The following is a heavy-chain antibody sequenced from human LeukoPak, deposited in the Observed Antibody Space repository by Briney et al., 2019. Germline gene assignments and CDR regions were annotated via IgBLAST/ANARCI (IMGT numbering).Heavy chain of an antibody. CDR1: GFTFSSYM. CDR3: ARDPTRSGSYSDY. CDR2: INSNSRTI. V-gene: IGHV3-48*02. J-gene: IGHJ4*02. D-gene: IGHD1-26*01. Sequence: GGSLRLSCAASGFTFSSYMMNWLRQAPGKGLEWVSYINSNSRTIYYADSVKGRFTVSRDNAKNSLYLQMNSLRDEDTAVYYCARDPTRSGSYSDYWGQGTLVTVSS.